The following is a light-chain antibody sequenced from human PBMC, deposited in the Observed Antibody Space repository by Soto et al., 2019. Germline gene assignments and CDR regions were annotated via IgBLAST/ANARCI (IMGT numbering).Light chain of an antibody. CDR2: AAS. Sequence: EIVMTQSPATLSVSPGERATLSCRASQSVSSSLAWYQQKPGQAPRLLIYAASTRATGIPARFSGSGSGTDFTLTISSLQSEDFAVYYCHQHNKWPLTFGGGTKVDIK. V-gene: IGKV3-15*01. J-gene: IGKJ4*01. CDR3: HQHNKWPLT. CDR1: QSVSSS.